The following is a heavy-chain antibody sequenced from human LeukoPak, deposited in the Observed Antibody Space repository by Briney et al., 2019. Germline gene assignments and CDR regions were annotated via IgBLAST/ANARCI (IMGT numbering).Heavy chain of an antibody. V-gene: IGHV3-64D*09. Sequence: GGSLRLSCSASGFTFSSYAMHWVRQAPGKGLEYVSAISSNGGSTYYADSVKGRFTISRDNSKNTLYLQMSSLRAEDTAVYYCVKNGIYSSGWYGGYFDYWGQGTLVTVSS. CDR2: ISSNGGST. D-gene: IGHD6-19*01. J-gene: IGHJ4*02. CDR1: GFTFSSYA. CDR3: VKNGIYSSGWYGGYFDY.